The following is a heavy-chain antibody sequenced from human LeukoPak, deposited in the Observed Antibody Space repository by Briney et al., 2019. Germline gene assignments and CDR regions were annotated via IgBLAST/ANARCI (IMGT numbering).Heavy chain of an antibody. D-gene: IGHD3-10*01. CDR2: ISSSGSTI. CDR3: ARDWDYYGSGSYLGY. V-gene: IGHV3-11*01. J-gene: IGHJ4*02. Sequence: GGSLGLSCAASGFTFSDYYMSWIRQAPGKGLEWVSYISSSGSTIYYADSVKGRFTISRDNAKNSLYLQMNSLRAEGTAVYYCARDWDYYGSGSYLGYWGQGTLVTVSS. CDR1: GFTFSDYY.